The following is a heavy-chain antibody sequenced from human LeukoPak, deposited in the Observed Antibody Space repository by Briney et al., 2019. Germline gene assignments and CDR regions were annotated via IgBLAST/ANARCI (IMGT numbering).Heavy chain of an antibody. D-gene: IGHD3-22*01. CDR2: IKKDGSEK. CDR1: GFSFNNAW. V-gene: IGHV3-7*01. J-gene: IGHJ4*02. CDR3: ARDPDDGSGYPHPYFDY. Sequence: PGGSLRLSCAASGFSFNNAWMSWVRQAPGKGLEWVANIKKDGSEKYYVDAVKGRFTISRDNAKNSLYLQMNSLRAEDTAVYYCARDPDDGSGYPHPYFDYWGQGTLVTVSS.